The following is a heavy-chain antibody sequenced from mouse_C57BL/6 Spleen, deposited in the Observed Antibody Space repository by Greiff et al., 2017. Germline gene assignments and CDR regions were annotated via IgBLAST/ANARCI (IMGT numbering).Heavy chain of an antibody. CDR1: GYSFTGYY. V-gene: IGHV1-42*01. CDR3: ARSIRYFDV. Sequence: VQLKQSGPELVKPGASVKISCKASGYSFTGYYMNWVKQSPEKSLEWIGEINPSTGGTTYNQKFKAKATLTVDKSSSTAYMQLKSLTSEDSAVYYCARSIRYFDVWGTGTTVTVSS. J-gene: IGHJ1*03. CDR2: INPSTGGT.